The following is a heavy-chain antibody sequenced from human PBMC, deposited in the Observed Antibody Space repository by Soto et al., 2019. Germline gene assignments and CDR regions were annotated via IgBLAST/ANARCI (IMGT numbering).Heavy chain of an antibody. CDR2: MNPNSGNT. D-gene: IGHD1-26*01. J-gene: IGHJ3*02. CDR3: GRERSSGAFDI. V-gene: IGHV1-8*01. Sequence: QVQLVQSGAEVKKPGASVKVSCKTSEYTFTSYDINWVRQATGQGLEWMGWMNPNSGNTAYAQKFQGRVTMTRNTSISTAYMELSSLTSEDTAVYYCGRERSSGAFDIWGQGTMVTVSS. CDR1: EYTFTSYD.